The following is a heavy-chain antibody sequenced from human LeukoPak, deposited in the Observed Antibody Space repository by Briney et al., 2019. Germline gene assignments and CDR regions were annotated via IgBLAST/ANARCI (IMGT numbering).Heavy chain of an antibody. Sequence: GASVKVSCNAFGGTFNNYPITWGRRAPGHRLEWMGRIIPFFGTATYAQKFQGRVTITAGKSTSTAYMELSSLRSEDTAVYYCARDRTAVQYYDSSGYYKAFDMWGQGTMVTVSS. CDR1: GGTFNNYP. CDR3: ARDRTAVQYYDSSGYYKAFDM. D-gene: IGHD3-22*01. CDR2: IIPFFGTA. J-gene: IGHJ3*02. V-gene: IGHV1-69*06.